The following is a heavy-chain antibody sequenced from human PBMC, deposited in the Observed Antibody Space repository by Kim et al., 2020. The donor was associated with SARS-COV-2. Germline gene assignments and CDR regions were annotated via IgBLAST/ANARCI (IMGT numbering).Heavy chain of an antibody. D-gene: IGHD2-21*01. Sequence: GGSLRLSCAASGFTFSSYGMHWVRQAPGKGLEWVAVISYDGSNKYYADSVKGRFTISRDNSKNTLYLQMNSLRAEDTAVYYCAKGPGLWGGDGMDVWGQGTTVTVSS. CDR3: AKGPGLWGGDGMDV. J-gene: IGHJ6*02. V-gene: IGHV3-30*18. CDR2: ISYDGSNK. CDR1: GFTFSSYG.